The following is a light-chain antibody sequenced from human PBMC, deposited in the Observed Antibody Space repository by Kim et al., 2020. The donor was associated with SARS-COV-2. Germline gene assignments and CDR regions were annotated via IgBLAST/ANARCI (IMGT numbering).Light chain of an antibody. CDR1: TGPVTSGYY. CDR3: LIFYATAWV. J-gene: IGLJ3*02. CDR2: TIN. V-gene: IGLV7-43*01. Sequence: PGGTVTLTCASSTGPVTSGYYPNWFQQKPGQAPRALIYTINNKHSWTPARFSGSLLGGKAALTLSGVQPEDEAVYFCLIFYATAWVFGGGTKLTVL.